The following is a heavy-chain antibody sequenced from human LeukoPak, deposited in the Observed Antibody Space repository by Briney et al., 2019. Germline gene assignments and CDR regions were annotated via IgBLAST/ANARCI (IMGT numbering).Heavy chain of an antibody. J-gene: IGHJ4*02. D-gene: IGHD3-22*01. CDR2: ISGSGGST. V-gene: IGHV3-23*01. CDR3: AKDRSGYYDSSGYYHY. CDR1: GFTFSSYA. Sequence: GGSLRLSCAASGFTFSSYAVNWVRQTPGKGLEWVSAISGSGGSTFYADSVKGRFTISRDNSKNTLYLQMNSLRAEDTAVYYCAKDRSGYYDSSGYYHYWGQGTLVTVSS.